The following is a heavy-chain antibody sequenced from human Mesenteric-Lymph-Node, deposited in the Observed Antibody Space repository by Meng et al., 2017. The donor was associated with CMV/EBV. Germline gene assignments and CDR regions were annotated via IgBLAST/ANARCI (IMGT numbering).Heavy chain of an antibody. Sequence: SETLSLTCTVSGGSISSYYWSWIRQPPGKGLEWIGYVYYSGSTNYNPSLKSRVTISVDTSKNQFSLKLSSVTAADTAVYYCARLVIGVGATQGRAFDIWGQGTMVTVSS. CDR1: GGSISSYY. J-gene: IGHJ3*02. CDR3: ARLVIGVGATQGRAFDI. CDR2: VYYSGST. V-gene: IGHV4-59*08. D-gene: IGHD1-26*01.